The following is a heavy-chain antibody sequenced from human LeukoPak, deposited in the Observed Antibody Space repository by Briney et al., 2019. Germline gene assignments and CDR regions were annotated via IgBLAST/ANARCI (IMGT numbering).Heavy chain of an antibody. J-gene: IGHJ4*02. Sequence: GGSLRLSCAASGFTFSNFAMTWVRQAPGKGLEWVSSIVGSSSTYYADSLKGRFTISRDNAKNSLYLQMNSLRAEDTAVYYCARVIGSGWTGDYWGQGTPVTVSS. CDR3: ARVIGSGWTGDY. CDR1: GFTFSNFA. CDR2: IVGSSST. D-gene: IGHD6-19*01. V-gene: IGHV3-21*01.